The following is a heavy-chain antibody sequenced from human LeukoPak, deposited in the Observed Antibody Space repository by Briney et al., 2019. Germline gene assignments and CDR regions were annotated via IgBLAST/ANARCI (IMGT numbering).Heavy chain of an antibody. V-gene: IGHV3-23*01. J-gene: IGHJ4*02. CDR2: ISGTGNST. CDR1: GFTFSSYA. CDR3: ARGSSYYDTSGSYYFDY. D-gene: IGHD3-22*01. Sequence: GGSLRLSCAASGFTFSSYAMTWVRQAPGKGLEWVSSISGTGNSTYYADSVKGRFTISRDNSKNTLYLQMTSLGAEDTAVYYCARGSSYYDTSGSYYFDYWGQGTLVTVSS.